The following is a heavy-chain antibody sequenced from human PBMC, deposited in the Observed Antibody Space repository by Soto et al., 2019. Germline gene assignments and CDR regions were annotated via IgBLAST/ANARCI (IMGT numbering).Heavy chain of an antibody. CDR3: ARDGGIAAPRPIGYYYYYMDV. V-gene: IGHV4-59*01. J-gene: IGHJ6*03. D-gene: IGHD6-13*01. CDR2: IYYSGST. CDR1: DRSIGKDC. Sequence: TLSLTWTFDDRSIGKDCRSWWRQPPWKKLEWIGYIYYSGSTNYNPSLKSRVTISVDTSKNQFSLKLSSVTAADTAVYYCARDGGIAAPRPIGYYYYYMDVWGKGTTVTVSS.